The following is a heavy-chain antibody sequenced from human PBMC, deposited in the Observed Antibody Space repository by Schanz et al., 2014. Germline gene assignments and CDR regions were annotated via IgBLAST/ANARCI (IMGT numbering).Heavy chain of an antibody. CDR1: GFTFSRSG. D-gene: IGHD3-3*01. J-gene: IGHJ4*02. CDR3: AATTILAD. Sequence: EMQLVESGGGLIQPGGSLRLSCAASGFTFSRSGMHWVRQAPGKGLEWIAYISSGGTTIYYADSVKGRFTISRDNAKSSLYLQMNSLRDEDTAVYYCAATTILADWGQGTLVTVSS. CDR2: ISSGGTTI. V-gene: IGHV3-48*02.